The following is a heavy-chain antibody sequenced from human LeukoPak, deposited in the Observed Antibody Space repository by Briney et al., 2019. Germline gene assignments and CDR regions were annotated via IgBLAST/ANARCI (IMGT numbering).Heavy chain of an antibody. V-gene: IGHV4-39*01. CDR1: GGSIGSKSHY. CDR2: TYYSGST. Sequence: SETLSLTCSVSGGSIGSKSHYWGWIRQPPGKGLEWISYTYYSGSTYYNPSLKSRVTISVDTSKNQFSLKLSSVTATDTAVYYCARREANWFDPWGQGYLVTVSS. CDR3: ARREANWFDP. J-gene: IGHJ5*02.